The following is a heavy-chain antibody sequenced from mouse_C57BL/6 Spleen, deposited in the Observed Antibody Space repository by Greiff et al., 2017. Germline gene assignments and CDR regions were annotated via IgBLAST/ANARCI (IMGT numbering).Heavy chain of an antibody. CDR1: GFTFSSYG. Sequence: EVNVVESGGDLVKPGGSLKLSCAASGFTFSSYGMSWVRQTPDKRLEWVATISSGGSYTYYPDSVKGRFTISRDNAKNTLYLQMSSLKSEDTAMYYCARRLLGYWGQGTTLTVSS. V-gene: IGHV5-6*02. D-gene: IGHD2-12*01. J-gene: IGHJ2*01. CDR2: ISSGGSYT. CDR3: ARRLLGY.